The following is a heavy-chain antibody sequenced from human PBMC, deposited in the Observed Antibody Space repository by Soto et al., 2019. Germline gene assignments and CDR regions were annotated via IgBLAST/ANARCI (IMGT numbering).Heavy chain of an antibody. V-gene: IGHV3-72*01. CDR1: GFTLSDHY. Sequence: GGSLRLSCAASGFTLSDHYMDWVRQPPGKGLEWVGRTRNKGNSYTTEYAASVRGRFTISRDDSESSVYLQMNSLKSEDTAVYYCASSWGDRRSLHYWGQGTLVTVSS. CDR2: TRNKGNSYTT. D-gene: IGHD2-21*02. CDR3: ASSWGDRRSLHY. J-gene: IGHJ4*02.